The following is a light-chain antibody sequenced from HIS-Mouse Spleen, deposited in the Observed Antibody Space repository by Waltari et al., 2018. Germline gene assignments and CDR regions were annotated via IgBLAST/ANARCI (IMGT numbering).Light chain of an antibody. V-gene: IGLV2-23*01. CDR2: EGS. CDR3: CSYAGSSTLV. CDR1: SSDVGSYNL. Sequence: QSALTQPASVSGSPGQSITISCTGTSSDVGSYNLVSWYQQHPGKAPKLMIYEGSKRPSGVSNRFSGSKSGNTASLTISGLQAEDEADYYCCSYAGSSTLVFGGRDQADRP. J-gene: IGLJ3*02.